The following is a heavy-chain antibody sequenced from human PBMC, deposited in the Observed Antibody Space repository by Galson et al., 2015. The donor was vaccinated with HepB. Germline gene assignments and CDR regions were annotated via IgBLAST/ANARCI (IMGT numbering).Heavy chain of an antibody. CDR3: AREVVPAAITGHYYYYGMDV. D-gene: IGHD2-2*02. V-gene: IGHV3-23*01. Sequence: SLRLSCAASGFTFSSYAMSWVRQAPGKGLEWVSAISGSGGSTYYADSVKGRFTISRDNSKNTLYLQMDSLRAEDKAVYYCAREVVPAAITGHYYYYGMDVWGQGTTVTVSS. CDR1: GFTFSSYA. J-gene: IGHJ6*02. CDR2: ISGSGGST.